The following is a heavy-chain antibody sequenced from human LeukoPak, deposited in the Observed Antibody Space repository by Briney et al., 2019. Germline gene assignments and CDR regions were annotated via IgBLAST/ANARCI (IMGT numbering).Heavy chain of an antibody. CDR2: IYPGDSDT. V-gene: IGHV5-51*01. CDR1: GYSFTSYW. D-gene: IGHD3-10*01. Sequence: GESLKISCKGSGYSFTSYWIGWVRQMPGKGLEWMGIIYPGDSDTRYSPPFQGQVTISADKSISTAYLQWSSLKASDTAMYYCASRSSGSYYSSYYYGMDVWGQGTTVTVSS. CDR3: ASRSSGSYYSSYYYGMDV. J-gene: IGHJ6*02.